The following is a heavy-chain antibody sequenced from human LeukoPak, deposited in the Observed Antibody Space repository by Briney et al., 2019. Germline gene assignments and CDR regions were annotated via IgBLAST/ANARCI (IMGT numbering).Heavy chain of an antibody. Sequence: SGGSLRLSCAVSGFSFHSYGMTWVRQAPEKGLEWVSSINDNGDRTYSADSVKGRFTISRDNSKNTLYLHMNSLRVEDTARYFCARRTTSRAFDYWGQGTLVTVSS. CDR2: INDNGDRT. J-gene: IGHJ4*02. CDR3: ARRTTSRAFDY. D-gene: IGHD1-1*01. CDR1: GFSFHSYG. V-gene: IGHV3-23*01.